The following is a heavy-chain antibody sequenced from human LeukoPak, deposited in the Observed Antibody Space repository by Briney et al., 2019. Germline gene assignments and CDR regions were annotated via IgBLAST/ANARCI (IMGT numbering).Heavy chain of an antibody. J-gene: IGHJ6*04. CDR2: ISSSSSYI. CDR1: GFPFSSYS. Sequence: GGSLRLSCAASGFPFSSYSMNWVRQAPGKGLEWVSSISSSSSYIYYADSVKGRFTISRDNAKNSLYLQMNSLRAEDTAVYYCAREFMVRGVIISWGKGTTVTVSS. CDR3: AREFMVRGVIIS. D-gene: IGHD3-10*01. V-gene: IGHV3-21*01.